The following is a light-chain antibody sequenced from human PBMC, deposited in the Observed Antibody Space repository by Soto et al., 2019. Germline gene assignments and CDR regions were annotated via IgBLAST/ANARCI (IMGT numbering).Light chain of an antibody. Sequence: QSALTQPASVSGSPGQSITISCTGTSSDVGGSNYVSWYQQHPGKAPKLIIYDVNNRPSGISNRFSGSKSGNTASLTISGLQAEDEADYYCSSYSSGSTLGFGGGTKLTVL. CDR3: SSYSSGSTLG. J-gene: IGLJ2*01. V-gene: IGLV2-14*03. CDR2: DVN. CDR1: SSDVGGSNY.